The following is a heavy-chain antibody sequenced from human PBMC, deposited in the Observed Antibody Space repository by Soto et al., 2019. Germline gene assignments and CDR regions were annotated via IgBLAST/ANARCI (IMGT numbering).Heavy chain of an antibody. CDR1: GFTFSSYW. Sequence: EVQLVESGGGLVQPGGSLRLSCAASGFTFSSYWMSWVRQAPGKGLEWLANIKQDGSEKYYVDSVKGRFTISRDNAKNSLYLQMNSLRAEDTAVYYCARDSDYGDYDNWFDPWGQGTLVTVSS. V-gene: IGHV3-7*01. D-gene: IGHD4-17*01. CDR2: IKQDGSEK. J-gene: IGHJ5*02. CDR3: ARDSDYGDYDNWFDP.